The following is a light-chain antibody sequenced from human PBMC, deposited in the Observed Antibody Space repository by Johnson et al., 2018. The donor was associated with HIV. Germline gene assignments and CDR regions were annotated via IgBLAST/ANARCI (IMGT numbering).Light chain of an antibody. CDR1: SSNIGNKY. CDR3: GTWDSSLSAGI. V-gene: IGLV1-51*02. J-gene: IGLJ1*01. Sequence: QSLLTQPPSVSAAPGQKVTISCSGSSSNIGNKYVSWYQQLPGTAPKLLIYEDNKRPSGIPDRFSGSKSATSATLGITGLQTGDEADYYCGTWDSSLSAGIFGTGTKVTVL. CDR2: EDN.